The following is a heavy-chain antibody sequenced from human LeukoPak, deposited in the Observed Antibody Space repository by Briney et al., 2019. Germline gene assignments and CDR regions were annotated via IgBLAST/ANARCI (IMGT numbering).Heavy chain of an antibody. CDR2: ITGSGDST. CDR3: AKGGDYGDWFDP. V-gene: IGHV3-23*01. D-gene: IGHD4-17*01. Sequence: GGSLRLSCAASGFTFSSYAMSWVRQAPGKGLEWVLAITGSGDSTYYADSVKGRFTISRDNSKNTLYLQMNSLRAEDTAVYYCAKGGDYGDWFDPWGQGTLVTVST. J-gene: IGHJ5*02. CDR1: GFTFSSYA.